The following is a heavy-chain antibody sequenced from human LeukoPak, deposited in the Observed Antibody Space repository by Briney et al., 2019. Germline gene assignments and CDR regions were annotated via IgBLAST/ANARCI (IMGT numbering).Heavy chain of an antibody. J-gene: IGHJ4*02. CDR1: GFTFSDYS. V-gene: IGHV3-48*01. D-gene: IGHD1-26*01. Sequence: GGSLRLSCEASGFTFSDYSMNWVRQAPGKGLEWISYIRSGSTNIYYADSVKGRFTISRDNAKNSLYLQMNSLRAEDTAVYYCAREASSGSYLDYWGQGTLVTVSS. CDR2: IRSGSTNI. CDR3: AREASSGSYLDY.